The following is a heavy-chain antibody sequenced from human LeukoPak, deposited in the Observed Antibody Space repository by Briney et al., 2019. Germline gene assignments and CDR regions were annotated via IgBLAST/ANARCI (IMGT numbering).Heavy chain of an antibody. CDR1: GFTFSSYG. D-gene: IGHD2-2*02. Sequence: GGSLRLSCAASGFTFSSYGMHWVRQAPGKGLEWVAFIRYDGSNKYYADSVKGRFTISRDNSKNTLYLQMNSLRAEDTAVYYCAKDHIPYCSSTSCYTHDAFDIWGQGTMVTVSS. CDR3: AKDHIPYCSSTSCYTHDAFDI. CDR2: IRYDGSNK. J-gene: IGHJ3*02. V-gene: IGHV3-30*02.